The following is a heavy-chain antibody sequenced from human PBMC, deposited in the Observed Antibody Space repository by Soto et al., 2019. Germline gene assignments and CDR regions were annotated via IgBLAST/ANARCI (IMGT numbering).Heavy chain of an antibody. V-gene: IGHV1-18*01. J-gene: IGHJ5*02. CDR3: ARSIPVAGTVWFDP. CDR2: ISAYNGNT. D-gene: IGHD6-19*01. CDR1: GYNFTSYG. Sequence: QVQLVQSGAEVKKPGASVKVSCKASGYNFTSYGISWVRQAPGQGLEWMGWISAYNGNTNYAQKIQDRVTMTTDTSTSTAYMDLRSLGSDDTAVYYCARSIPVAGTVWFDPWGQGTLVTVSS.